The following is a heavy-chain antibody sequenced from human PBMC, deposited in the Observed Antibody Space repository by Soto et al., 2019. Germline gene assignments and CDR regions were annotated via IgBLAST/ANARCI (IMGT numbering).Heavy chain of an antibody. Sequence: QVQLVESGGGVVQPGRSLRLSCAASGFTFSSYGMHWXXXXXXXXXEWVAVILYDGSNKYYADSVKGRFTISRDNSKXXXXXXXXXXXXXXXXXXXXXXXXXXXXXXIDYWGQGTLVTVSS. CDR3: XXXXXXXXXXIDY. CDR2: ILYDGSNK. J-gene: IGHJ4*02. V-gene: IGHV3-30*03. CDR1: GFTFSSYG.